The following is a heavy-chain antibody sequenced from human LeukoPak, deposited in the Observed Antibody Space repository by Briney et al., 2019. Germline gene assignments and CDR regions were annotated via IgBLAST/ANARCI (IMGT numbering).Heavy chain of an antibody. Sequence: GASVKVSCKASGGTFSSYAISWVRQAPGQGLEWMGGIIPIFGTANYAQKFQGRVTITADESTSTAYMELSSLRSEDTAVYYCATAYNIVVVPATTYYYYYYMDVWGKGTTVTVSS. CDR1: GGTFSSYA. D-gene: IGHD2-2*01. V-gene: IGHV1-69*13. J-gene: IGHJ6*03. CDR3: ATAYNIVVVPATTYYYYYYMDV. CDR2: IIPIFGTA.